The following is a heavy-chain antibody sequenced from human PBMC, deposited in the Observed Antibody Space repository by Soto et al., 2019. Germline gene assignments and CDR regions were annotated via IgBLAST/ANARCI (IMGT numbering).Heavy chain of an antibody. CDR3: ARGANYYDTSGSWTFDY. CDR1: GFTFSNYA. Sequence: PGGSLRLSCAASGFTFSNYAMHWVRQAPGKGLEWVALIPYHGSNEYYADSVEGRFTISRDNSKNTLNLQMNSLRAEDTAVYYCARGANYYDTSGSWTFDYWGQGTLVTVSS. D-gene: IGHD3-22*01. J-gene: IGHJ4*02. V-gene: IGHV3-30*04. CDR2: IPYHGSNE.